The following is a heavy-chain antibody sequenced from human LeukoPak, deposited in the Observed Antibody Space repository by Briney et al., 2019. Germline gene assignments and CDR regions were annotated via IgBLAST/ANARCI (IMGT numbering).Heavy chain of an antibody. CDR2: ISGSGGST. J-gene: IGHJ4*02. D-gene: IGHD3-22*01. V-gene: IGHV3-23*01. CDR3: AKRGVVIRVILVGFHKEAYYFDS. CDR1: GITLSNYG. Sequence: GGSLRLSCAVSGITLSNYGMSWVRQAPGKGLEWVAGISGSGGSTNYAESVKGRFTVSRDNRKNTLFLQMNSLTAEDTAVYFCAKRGVVIRVILVGFHKEAYYFDSWGQGALVTVSS.